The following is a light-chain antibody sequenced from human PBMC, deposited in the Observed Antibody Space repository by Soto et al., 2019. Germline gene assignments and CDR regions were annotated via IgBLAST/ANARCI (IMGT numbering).Light chain of an antibody. CDR2: SND. CDR3: GAWDDSLNSYV. J-gene: IGLJ1*01. Sequence: QLVLTQPPSLSGTPGQRVTISCSGSSSNIGSNTVNWYQLLPGAAPKVLIFSNDQRPSGVPARFSGSKSGASAPLAISGLQSEDEAEYYCGAWDDSLNSYVFGTGTQLTVL. CDR1: SSNIGSNT. V-gene: IGLV1-44*01.